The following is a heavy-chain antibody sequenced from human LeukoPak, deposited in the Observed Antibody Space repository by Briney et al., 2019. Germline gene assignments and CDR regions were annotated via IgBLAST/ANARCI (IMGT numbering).Heavy chain of an antibody. CDR3: ARRGGDSSGNFDY. CDR2: IYYTVVT. CDR1: GGSISSYY. V-gene: IGHV4-59*08. J-gene: IGHJ4*02. D-gene: IGHD3-22*01. Sequence: PSQPLSLTCTVSGGSISSYYWSWIRQPPGKGLEWIGYIYYTVVTNYNPSLKSRVTISVDTSKKQFSLRLSSVTAADTAAYYCARRGGDSSGNFDYWGQGTLVTVSS.